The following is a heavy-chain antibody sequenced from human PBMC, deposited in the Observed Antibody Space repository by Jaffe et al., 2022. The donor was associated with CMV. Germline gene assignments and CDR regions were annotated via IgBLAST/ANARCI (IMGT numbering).Heavy chain of an antibody. CDR1: GFTFSSYG. V-gene: IGHV3-33*01. J-gene: IGHJ3*02. CDR2: IWYDGSNK. CDR3: ARERGYTTHAFDI. D-gene: IGHD6-13*01. Sequence: QVQLVESGGGVVQPGRSLRLSCAASGFTFSSYGMHWVRQAPGKGLEWVAVIWYDGSNKYYADSVKGRFTISRDNSKNTLYLQMNSLRAEDTAVYYCARERGYTTHAFDIWGQGTMVTVSS.